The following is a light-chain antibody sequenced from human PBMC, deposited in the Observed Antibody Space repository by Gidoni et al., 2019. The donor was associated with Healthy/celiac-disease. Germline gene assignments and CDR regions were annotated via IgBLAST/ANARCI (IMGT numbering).Light chain of an antibody. CDR1: QSVSSY. J-gene: IGKJ2*01. V-gene: IGKV3-11*01. CDR3: QQRSNWPMYT. Sequence: EIVLTQSPATLSLSPGERATLSGRASQSVSSYLAWYQQKPGQAPRLLIYDASNRATGIPARFSGSGSGTDFTLTISSLEPEDFAVYYCQQRSNWPMYTFXQXTKLEIK. CDR2: DAS.